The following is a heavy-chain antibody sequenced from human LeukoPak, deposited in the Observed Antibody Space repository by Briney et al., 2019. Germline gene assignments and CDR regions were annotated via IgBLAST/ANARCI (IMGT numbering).Heavy chain of an antibody. J-gene: IGHJ3*02. Sequence: PGGSLRLSCAASGFTFDDYAMHWVRQAPGKGLEWVSSISWNSGIIGYADTVEGRFTISRDNAKNSPYLQMNSLRAEDTALYYCAKSVVPGRTGAFDIWGQGTMVTVSP. V-gene: IGHV3-9*01. CDR1: GFTFDDYA. D-gene: IGHD2-2*01. CDR3: AKSVVPGRTGAFDI. CDR2: ISWNSGII.